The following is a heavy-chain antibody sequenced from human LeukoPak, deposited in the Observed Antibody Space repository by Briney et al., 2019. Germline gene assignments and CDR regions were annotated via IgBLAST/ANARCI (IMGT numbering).Heavy chain of an antibody. CDR1: GFTFSSYG. Sequence: GSLRLSCAASGFTFSSYGMHWVRQAPGKGLEWVAFIRYDGSNKYYADSVKGRFTISRDNAKNSLYLQMNSLRAEDTAVYYCARAVHYGERLDYWGQGTLVTVSS. CDR3: ARAVHYGERLDY. D-gene: IGHD4-17*01. V-gene: IGHV3-30*02. J-gene: IGHJ4*02. CDR2: IRYDGSNK.